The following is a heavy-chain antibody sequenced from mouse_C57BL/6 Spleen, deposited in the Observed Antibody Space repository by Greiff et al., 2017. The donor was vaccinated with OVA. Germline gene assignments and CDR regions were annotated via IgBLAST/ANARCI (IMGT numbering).Heavy chain of an antibody. CDR3: ANYYGSSDWYFDV. Sequence: EVKLQESGPGLVKPSQSLSLTCSVTGYSITSGYYWNWIRQFPGNKLEWMGYISYDGSNNYNPSLKNRISITRDTSKNQFFLKLNSVTTEDTATYYCANYYGSSDWYFDVWGTGTTVTVSS. V-gene: IGHV3-6*01. CDR1: GYSITSGYY. CDR2: ISYDGSN. D-gene: IGHD1-1*01. J-gene: IGHJ1*03.